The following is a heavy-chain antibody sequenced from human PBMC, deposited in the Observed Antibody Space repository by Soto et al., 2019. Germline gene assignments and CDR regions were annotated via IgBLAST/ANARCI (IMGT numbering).Heavy chain of an antibody. CDR3: ARVRLAPYCTNGVCPGRYFDY. Sequence: ASVKVSCKASGYTFTSYYMHWVRQAPGQGLEWMGIINPSGSSTSYAQKFQGRVTMTRDTSTSTVYMELSSLRSEDTAVYYCARVRLAPYCTNGVCPGRYFDYWGQGTLVTVS. CDR2: INPSGSST. D-gene: IGHD2-8*01. J-gene: IGHJ4*02. CDR1: GYTFTSYY. V-gene: IGHV1-46*01.